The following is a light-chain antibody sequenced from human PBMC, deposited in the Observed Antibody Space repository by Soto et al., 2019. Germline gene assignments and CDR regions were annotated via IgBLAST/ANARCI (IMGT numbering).Light chain of an antibody. V-gene: IGLV7-46*01. CDR2: DIN. J-gene: IGLJ2*01. CDR3: LLESSSVRV. Sequence: QAVVTQEPSLTVSPGGTVTLTCGSSTGPVTSTHYPYWFQQKPGQVPTKLLYDINNKHSWKPARFSGSLLGGKAALTLSGAQPEDEADYFCLLESSSVRVFGGGTKLTVL. CDR1: TGPVTSTHY.